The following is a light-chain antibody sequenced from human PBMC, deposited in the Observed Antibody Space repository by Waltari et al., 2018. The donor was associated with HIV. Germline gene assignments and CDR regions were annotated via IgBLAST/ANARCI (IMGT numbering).Light chain of an antibody. J-gene: IGLJ2*01. V-gene: IGLV2-14*01. CDR1: SSDIGGYNY. Sequence: QSALTQPASVSGSPGQSITISCTGTSSDIGGYNYVSWYQPHPGKAPKLMIYDVSDRPSGVSTRCSGSKSGNTASLTLSGLQAEDEADYCCSSYTSSSSHGVVGGGTKLTVL. CDR2: DVS. CDR3: SSYTSSSSHGV.